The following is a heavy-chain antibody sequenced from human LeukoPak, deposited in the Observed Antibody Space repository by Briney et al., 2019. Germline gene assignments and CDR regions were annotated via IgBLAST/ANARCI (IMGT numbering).Heavy chain of an antibody. J-gene: IGHJ4*02. Sequence: GGSLRLSCVASGFTFSSFWMSWVRQAPGKGLEWVAVISYDGSNKYYADSVKGRFTISRDNSKNTLYLQMNSLRAEDTAVYYCAKDLGRLWHSPGDYWGQGTLVTVSS. CDR1: GFTFSSFW. CDR2: ISYDGSNK. V-gene: IGHV3-30*18. D-gene: IGHD5-18*01. CDR3: AKDLGRLWHSPGDY.